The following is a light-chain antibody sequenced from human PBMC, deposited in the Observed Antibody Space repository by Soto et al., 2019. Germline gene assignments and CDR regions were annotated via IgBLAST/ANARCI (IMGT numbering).Light chain of an antibody. J-gene: IGLJ2*01. Sequence: QSVLTPPASVSGSPGQSITISCTGTSSDIGGYNYVSWYQQHPGKAPKLMIYGVSNRPSGVSNRFSGSESGNSASLTISGLQAEDEADYYCSSYTSTSTLGVFGGGTKLTVL. CDR2: GVS. CDR3: SSYTSTSTLGV. CDR1: SSDIGGYNY. V-gene: IGLV2-14*01.